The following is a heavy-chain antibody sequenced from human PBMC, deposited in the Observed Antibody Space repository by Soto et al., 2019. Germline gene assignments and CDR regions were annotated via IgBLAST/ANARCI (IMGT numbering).Heavy chain of an antibody. D-gene: IGHD3-3*01. CDR2: ITNSGGST. J-gene: IGHJ4*02. Sequence: PGGSLRLSCAASGFTFSNYAMNWVRQAPGKGLEWVSGITNSGGSTYYADSVKGRFTISRDNSKNTLYLQMNSLRAEDTAVYYCAKSMRGFWLPFGFWGQETLVTVSS. CDR3: AKSMRGFWLPFGF. V-gene: IGHV3-23*01. CDR1: GFTFSNYA.